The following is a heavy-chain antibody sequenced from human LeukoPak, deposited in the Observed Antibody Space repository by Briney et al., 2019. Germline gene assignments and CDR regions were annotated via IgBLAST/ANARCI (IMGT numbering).Heavy chain of an antibody. D-gene: IGHD1-26*01. CDR3: ASSIVGIRADDY. CDR2: IIPILNIA. J-gene: IGHJ4*02. Sequence: SVKVSCKAPGGTFSSYVFTWVRQAPGQGLECMGRIIPILNIANYAQKYQGRVTVTADKSTSTAYMELSGLRSEDTAMYYCASSIVGIRADDYWGQGTLVTVSS. V-gene: IGHV1-69*04. CDR1: GGTFSSYV.